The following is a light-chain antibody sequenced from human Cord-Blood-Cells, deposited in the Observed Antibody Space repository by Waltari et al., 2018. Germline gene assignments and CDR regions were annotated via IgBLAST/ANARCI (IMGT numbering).Light chain of an antibody. CDR3: QQSYSTPPT. J-gene: IGKJ5*01. CDR1: QSISSY. V-gene: IGKV1-39*01. CDR2: AAS. Sequence: DIQMTQSPSSLSASVGDRVTITCRASQSISSYLNWYQQKPGKAPKLLIYAASSLQSGVPSRFSVSGSGTDFTPTISSLQPEDFATYYCQQSYSTPPTCGQGTRLEIK.